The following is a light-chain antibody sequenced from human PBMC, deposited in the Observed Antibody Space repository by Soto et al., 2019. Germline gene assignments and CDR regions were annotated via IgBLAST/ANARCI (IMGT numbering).Light chain of an antibody. CDR1: QSVSSSY. J-gene: IGKJ4*01. V-gene: IGKV3-20*01. CDR3: QQYGSSPPIT. CDR2: GAA. Sequence: EIVLTQSPGTLSLSPGERATLSCRASQSVSSSYFACYQQKPGQAPRLRIYGAASRATGITDRFSGSGSGRSFTLTISRLEPEDFAVYYGQQYGSSPPITFGGGTKVEIK.